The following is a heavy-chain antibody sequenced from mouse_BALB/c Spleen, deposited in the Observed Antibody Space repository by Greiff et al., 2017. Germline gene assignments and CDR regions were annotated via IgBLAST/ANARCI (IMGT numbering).Heavy chain of an antibody. CDR2: INPYNDGT. J-gene: IGHJ4*01. Sequence: EVKLMESGPELVKPGASVKMSCKASGYTFTSYVMHWVKQKPGQGLELIGYINPYNDGTKYNEKFKGKATLTSDKSSSTAYMELSSLTSEDSAVYYCASYYGSSFAMDYWGQGTSVTVSS. CDR3: ASYYGSSFAMDY. V-gene: IGHV1-14*01. CDR1: GYTFTSYV. D-gene: IGHD1-1*01.